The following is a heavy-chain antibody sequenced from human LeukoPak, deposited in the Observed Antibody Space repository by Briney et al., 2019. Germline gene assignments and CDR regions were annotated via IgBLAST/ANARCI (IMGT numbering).Heavy chain of an antibody. CDR3: ARVYTTSSCDY. Sequence: GESLQISCEVSGYSFTSYWIGWVRQMPGNGLEWMGMIYPGDSDTRYSPSFQGQVTISADKSISTAYLQWSSLKASDTAMYYCARVYTTSSCDYWGQGTLVTVSS. J-gene: IGHJ4*02. CDR2: IYPGDSDT. CDR1: GYSFTSYW. V-gene: IGHV5-51*01. D-gene: IGHD6-6*01.